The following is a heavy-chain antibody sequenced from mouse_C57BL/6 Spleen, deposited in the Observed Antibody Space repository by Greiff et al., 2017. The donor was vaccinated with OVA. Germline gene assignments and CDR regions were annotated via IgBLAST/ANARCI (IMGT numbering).Heavy chain of an antibody. D-gene: IGHD1-1*01. CDR3: ARIGGYGSSLTLYWYFDV. CDR2: IWWDDDT. CDR1: GFSLSTFGMG. V-gene: IGHV8-8*01. Sequence: QVTLKVSGPGILQPSQTLSLTCSFSGFSLSTFGMGVGRIRPPSGKGLEWLAHIWWDDDTSYNPALRSRLTISKDTSKNQVFLKIANVDTADTATYYCARIGGYGSSLTLYWYFDVWGTGTTVTVSS. J-gene: IGHJ1*03.